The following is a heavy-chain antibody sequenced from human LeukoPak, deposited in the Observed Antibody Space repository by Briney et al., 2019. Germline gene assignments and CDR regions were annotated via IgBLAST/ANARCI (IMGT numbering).Heavy chain of an antibody. J-gene: IGHJ4*02. CDR2: INHSGST. D-gene: IGHD3-16*02. V-gene: IGHV4-34*01. CDR1: GGSFSGYY. CDR3: AREDVWGSYRYTGDY. Sequence: SETLSLTCAVYGGSFSGYYWSWIRQPPEKGLEWIGEINHSGSTNYNPSLKSRVTISADTSKNQFSLKLSSVTAADTAVYYCAREDVWGSYRYTGDYWGQGTLVTVSS.